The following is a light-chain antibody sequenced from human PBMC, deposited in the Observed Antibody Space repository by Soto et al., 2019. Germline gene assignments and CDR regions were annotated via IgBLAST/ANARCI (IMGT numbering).Light chain of an antibody. CDR2: KAS. CDR1: QSVSNW. Sequence: DIQMTQSPSTLSASVGDRVTITCRASQSVSNWLAWYQQKPGKAPKLLIYKASSLESGVPSRFSGSGSGTEFTLTISSLQPDDFASYHRQQYKSYPWTFGQGTKVEIK. CDR3: QQYKSYPWT. V-gene: IGKV1-5*03. J-gene: IGKJ1*01.